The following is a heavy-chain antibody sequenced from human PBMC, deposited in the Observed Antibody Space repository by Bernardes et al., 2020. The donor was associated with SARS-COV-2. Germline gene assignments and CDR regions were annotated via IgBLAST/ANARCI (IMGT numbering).Heavy chain of an antibody. CDR3: ARDPDDYGYYYYGMDV. CDR1: GFTFSSQA. D-gene: IGHD3-16*01. CDR2: ISGTGVVI. Sequence: GGSLRLSCAASGFTFSSQAMSWVRKAPGKGLEWVSAISGTGVVIYYADFVKGRFTISRDNSKNALYLQMDSLRAEDTAVYYCARDPDDYGYYYYGMDVWGQGTTVTVSS. V-gene: IGHV3-23*01. J-gene: IGHJ6*02.